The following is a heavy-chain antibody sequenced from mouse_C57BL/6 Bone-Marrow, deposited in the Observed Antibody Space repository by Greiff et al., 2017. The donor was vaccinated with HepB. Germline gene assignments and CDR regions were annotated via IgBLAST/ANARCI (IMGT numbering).Heavy chain of an antibody. CDR3: ACFPYYYGFYFDY. CDR1: GFNIKDYY. V-gene: IGHV14-2*01. CDR2: IDPEDGVT. J-gene: IGHJ2*01. Sequence: EVQLVESGAELVKPGASVKLSCTASGFNIKDYYMHWVKQRTEQGLEWIGRIDPEDGVTTYAPKFQGKATITADTSANTAYLLLISLPSEDTAVYYCACFPYYYGFYFDYWGQGTTLSVSS. D-gene: IGHD1-1*01.